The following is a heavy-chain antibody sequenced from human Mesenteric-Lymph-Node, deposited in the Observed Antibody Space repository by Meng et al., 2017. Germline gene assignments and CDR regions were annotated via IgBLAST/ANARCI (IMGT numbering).Heavy chain of an antibody. CDR1: GFTFSSCE. D-gene: IGHD3-22*01. Sequence: GESLKISCSASGFTFSSCEMNWVRQAPGKGLEWVSYISSSGSTIYYADSVKGRFTISRDNAKNSLYLQMNSLRDEDTDVYYCARSGAAYNYDSSGLFFGFWGQGTLVTVSS. V-gene: IGHV3-48*03. CDR3: ARSGAAYNYDSSGLFFGF. CDR2: ISSSGSTI. J-gene: IGHJ4*02.